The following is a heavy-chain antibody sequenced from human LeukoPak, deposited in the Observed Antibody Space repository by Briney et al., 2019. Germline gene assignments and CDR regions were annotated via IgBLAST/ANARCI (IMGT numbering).Heavy chain of an antibody. V-gene: IGHV1-2*02. D-gene: IGHD3-22*01. J-gene: IGHJ3*01. CDR3: ARDVDYDSSGYC. Sequence: GASVKVSCKASGYTFTGYYMHWVRQAPGQGLEWMGWINPNNGGTNYAQKLQGRVTMTTDTSTSTAYMELRSLRSDDTAVYYCARDVDYDSSGYCWGQGTMVTVSS. CDR2: INPNNGGT. CDR1: GYTFTGYY.